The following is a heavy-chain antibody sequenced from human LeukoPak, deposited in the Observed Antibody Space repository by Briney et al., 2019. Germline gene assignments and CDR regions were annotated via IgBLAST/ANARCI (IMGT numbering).Heavy chain of an antibody. Sequence: SETLSLTCTVSGGSISNYYWSWIRQPPRKGLEWIGYIFYSGSTNYNPSLNSRATISGDTSKNQFSLKLRSVTAADTAVYYCARDKTGNNWFDPWGQGTLVTVSS. D-gene: IGHD3-9*01. CDR3: ARDKTGNNWFDP. J-gene: IGHJ5*02. CDR1: GGSISNYY. V-gene: IGHV4-59*01. CDR2: IFYSGST.